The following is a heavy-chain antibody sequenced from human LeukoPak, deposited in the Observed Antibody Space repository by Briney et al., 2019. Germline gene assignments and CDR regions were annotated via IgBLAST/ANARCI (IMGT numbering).Heavy chain of an antibody. Sequence: PSETLSLTCTVSGGSISSSSYYWGWIRQPPGKGLEWIGSIYYSGSTNYNPSLKSRVTISVDTSKNQFSLKLSSVTAADTAVYYCAMSRYDFGAAFDIWGQGTMVTVSS. J-gene: IGHJ3*02. CDR2: IYYSGST. CDR1: GGSISSSSYY. D-gene: IGHD3-3*01. V-gene: IGHV4-39*07. CDR3: AMSRYDFGAAFDI.